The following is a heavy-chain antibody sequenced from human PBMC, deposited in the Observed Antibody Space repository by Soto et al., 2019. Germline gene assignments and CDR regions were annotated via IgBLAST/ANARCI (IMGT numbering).Heavy chain of an antibody. J-gene: IGHJ3*02. CDR2: IFSNDEK. V-gene: IGHV2-26*01. CDR1: GFSLSNARMG. D-gene: IGHD5-18*01. CDR3: ARIQHGYRDAFDI. Sequence: QVTLKESGPVLVKPTETLTLTCTVSGFSLSNARMGVSWIRQPPGKALEWLAHIFSNDEKSYSTSLKSRLTISKDTSKSQVVLTMTNIDPVDTATYYCARIQHGYRDAFDIWGQGTMVTVSS.